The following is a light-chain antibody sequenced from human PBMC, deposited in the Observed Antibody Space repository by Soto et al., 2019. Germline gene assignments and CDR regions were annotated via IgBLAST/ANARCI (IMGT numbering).Light chain of an antibody. Sequence: EIVLTQSPATLSLSPGERATLSCRASQSVSSYLAWYQQKPGQAPRLLIYEASNRATGIPARFSGSGSGTDFTLTISSLEPEDFAVYYWQQRSNWPQTFGQGTKMEIK. J-gene: IGKJ2*01. V-gene: IGKV3-11*01. CDR1: QSVSSY. CDR2: EAS. CDR3: QQRSNWPQT.